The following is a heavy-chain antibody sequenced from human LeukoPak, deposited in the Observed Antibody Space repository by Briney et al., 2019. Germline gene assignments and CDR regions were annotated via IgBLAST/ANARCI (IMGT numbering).Heavy chain of an antibody. CDR2: IHTSGST. CDR3: ARDTYYYGSGSYRLDY. V-gene: IGHV4-4*07. CDR1: GGSISSYY. Sequence: SETLSLTCTVSGGSISSYYWSWIRQPAGKGLEWIGRIHTSGSTNYNPSLKSRVTMSVDTSKNQFSLKLSSVTAADTAGYYCARDTYYYGSGSYRLDYWGQGTLVTVSS. J-gene: IGHJ4*02. D-gene: IGHD3-10*01.